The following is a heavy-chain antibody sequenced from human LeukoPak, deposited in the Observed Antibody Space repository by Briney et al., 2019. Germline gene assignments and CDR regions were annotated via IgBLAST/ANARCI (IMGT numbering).Heavy chain of an antibody. CDR2: IYSGGKT. V-gene: IGHV3-53*01. CDR3: ARSYSSSPLGY. Sequence: PGGSLRLSCEASGFIVSSNNMNWVRQAPGKGLEWVSVIYSGGKTFYADSVKGRFTISRDNSENTLYLQMNSLRAEDTAVYYCARSYSSSPLGYWGQGTLVTVSS. D-gene: IGHD6-13*01. J-gene: IGHJ4*02. CDR1: GFIVSSNN.